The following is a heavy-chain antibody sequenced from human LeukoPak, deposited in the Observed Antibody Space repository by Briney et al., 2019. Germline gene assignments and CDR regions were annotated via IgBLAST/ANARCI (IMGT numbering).Heavy chain of an antibody. CDR3: ARDLHPWAGDY. V-gene: IGHV3-30*02. CDR1: GFTFSGYG. Sequence: GGSLRLSCAASGFTFSGYGMHWVRQAPGKGLEWVAFIQNDANQEYYVDSVRGRFTISRDNSRNTLYLQMYSLTTEDTAVYFCARDLHPWAGDYWGQGTLVTVSS. CDR2: IQNDANQE. J-gene: IGHJ4*02.